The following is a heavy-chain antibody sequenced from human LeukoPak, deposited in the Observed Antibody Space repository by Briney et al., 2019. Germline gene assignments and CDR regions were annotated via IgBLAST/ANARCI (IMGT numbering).Heavy chain of an antibody. D-gene: IGHD1-26*01. CDR1: GFTFSSYS. CDR2: ISSSSSYI. J-gene: IGHJ4*02. Sequence: GGSLGLSWAASGFTFSSYSMNWVRQAPGKGLEGVSSISSSSSYIYYADSVKGRFTISRDNAKNSLYLQMNSLRAEDTAVYYCARGWELLRKYYFDYWGQGTLVTVSS. V-gene: IGHV3-21*01. CDR3: ARGWELLRKYYFDY.